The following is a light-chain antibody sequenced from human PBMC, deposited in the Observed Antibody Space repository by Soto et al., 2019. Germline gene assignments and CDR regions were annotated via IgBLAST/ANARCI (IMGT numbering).Light chain of an antibody. CDR1: RSDIVRYDF. Sequence: LTQPASVSGSPGQSITISCTGSRSDIVRYDFVSWYQQHPGKAPKLMIYEVTNRSSGVSNRCSGSKSSNTASLTISGLQVGDEADYYCSSYISNNSPYVFGTGTKVTVL. CDR2: EVT. J-gene: IGLJ1*01. V-gene: IGLV2-14*01. CDR3: SSYISNNSPYV.